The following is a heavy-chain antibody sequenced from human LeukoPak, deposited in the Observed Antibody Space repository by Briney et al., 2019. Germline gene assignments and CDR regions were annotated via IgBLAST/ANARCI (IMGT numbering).Heavy chain of an antibody. Sequence: PGGSLRLSCAASGFTVSSNYMSWVRQAPGKGLEWVSVIYSGGSTYYADSVKGRFTISRDNSKNTLYLQMNSLRAEDTAVYYCERELWDSSDLWGQGTLVTVSS. CDR3: ERELWDSSDL. CDR2: IYSGGST. CDR1: GFTVSSNY. V-gene: IGHV3-53*01. J-gene: IGHJ5*02. D-gene: IGHD3-22*01.